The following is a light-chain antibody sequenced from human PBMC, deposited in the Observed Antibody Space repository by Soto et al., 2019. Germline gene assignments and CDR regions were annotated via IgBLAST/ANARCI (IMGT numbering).Light chain of an antibody. V-gene: IGKV1-5*03. CDR2: KAS. CDR1: QTISSW. Sequence: DIQMPQSPSTLSGSVGESVTITCRASQTISSWLAWYQQKPGKAPKLLIYKASTLKSGVPSRFSGSGSGTEFTLTISSLQPGDFATYYCQHYNSYSEAVGQGNKVDIK. CDR3: QHYNSYSEA. J-gene: IGKJ1*01.